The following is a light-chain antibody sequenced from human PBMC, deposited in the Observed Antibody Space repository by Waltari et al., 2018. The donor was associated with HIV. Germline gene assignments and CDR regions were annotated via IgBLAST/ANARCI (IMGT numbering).Light chain of an antibody. CDR3: MQALQTPLIT. J-gene: IGKJ5*01. CDR2: LGS. Sequence: DIVMTQSPISLPVTPGEPASISCRSSKSLLNSNGFNYLDWYLQKPGQSPQLLIYLGSNRASGVPDRFSGSGSGTDFTLKISRVEAEDVGVYYCMQALQTPLITFGQGTRLEIK. CDR1: KSLLNSNGFNY. V-gene: IGKV2-28*01.